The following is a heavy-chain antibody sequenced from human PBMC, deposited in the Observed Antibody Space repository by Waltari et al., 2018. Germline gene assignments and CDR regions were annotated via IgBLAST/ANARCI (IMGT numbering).Heavy chain of an antibody. Sequence: QVQLVQSGAEVKKPGASVKVSCKASGDTSTSYDINWVRQATGHGLEWMGWMNPNSGTTGYAQKFQGRVTMTRNTSISTAYMELSSLRSEDTAVYYCARGLVRDWNDPFDYWGQGTLVTVSS. CDR1: GDTSTSYD. CDR2: MNPNSGTT. CDR3: ARGLVRDWNDPFDY. J-gene: IGHJ4*02. V-gene: IGHV1-8*01. D-gene: IGHD1-1*01.